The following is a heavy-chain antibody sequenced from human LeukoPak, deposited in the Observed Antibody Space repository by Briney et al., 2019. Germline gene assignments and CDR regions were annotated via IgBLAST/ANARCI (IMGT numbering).Heavy chain of an antibody. CDR1: GFTFSSYA. D-gene: IGHD3-10*01. V-gene: IGHV3-30-3*01. Sequence: GGSLRLSCAASGFTFSSYAMHWVRQAPGKGLEWVAVISYDGSNKYYADSVKGRFTISRDNSKNTLYLQMNSLRSDDTAVYYCARDPGSGSPYFAGDYFDYWGQGTLVTVSS. CDR2: ISYDGSNK. CDR3: ARDPGSGSPYFAGDYFDY. J-gene: IGHJ4*02.